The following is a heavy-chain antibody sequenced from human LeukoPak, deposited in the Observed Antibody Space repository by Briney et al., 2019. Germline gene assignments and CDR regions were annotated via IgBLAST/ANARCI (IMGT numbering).Heavy chain of an antibody. J-gene: IGHJ6*02. V-gene: IGHV3-73*01. CDR2: IRSKANSYAT. CDR3: TRPPSDGSGSYYYGMDV. CDR1: GFTFSGSA. Sequence: GGSLRLSCAASGFTFSGSAMHWVRQAPGKGLEWVGRIRSKANSYATAYAASVKGRFTISRDDSKNTAYLQTNSLKTEDTAVYYCTRPPSDGSGSYYYGMDVWGQGTTVTVSS. D-gene: IGHD3-10*01.